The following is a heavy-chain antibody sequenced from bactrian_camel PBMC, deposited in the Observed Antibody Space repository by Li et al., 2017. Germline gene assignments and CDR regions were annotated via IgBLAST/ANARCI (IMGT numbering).Heavy chain of an antibody. CDR1: GDTYNDYC. V-gene: IGHV3S53*01. CDR3: AADLGDCSTGDCYCHPANDFRY. Sequence: HVQLVESGGGSVQAGGSLRLSCAASGDTYNDYCMTRFRQTQGKEREGVAAIDSDGSTSYTDSVKGRFAISKDSAKNSLYLEMNSLKPEDTAMYYCAADLGDCSTGDCYCHPANDFRYWGQGTQVTVS. J-gene: IGHJ6*01. CDR2: IDSDGST. D-gene: IGHD3*01.